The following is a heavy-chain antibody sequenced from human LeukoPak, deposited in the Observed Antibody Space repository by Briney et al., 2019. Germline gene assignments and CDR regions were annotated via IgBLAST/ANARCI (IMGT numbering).Heavy chain of an antibody. CDR3: ARGIWNDFYYYYGMDV. CDR2: MNPNSGNT. D-gene: IGHD1-1*01. CDR1: GYTFTSYD. V-gene: IGHV1-8*01. J-gene: IGHJ6*02. Sequence: AASVKVSCKASGYTFTSYDINWVRQATGQGLEWMGWMNPNSGNTGYAQKFQGRVTMTRNTSISTAYMEPSSLRSEDTAVYYCARGIWNDFYYYYGMDVWGQGTTVTVSS.